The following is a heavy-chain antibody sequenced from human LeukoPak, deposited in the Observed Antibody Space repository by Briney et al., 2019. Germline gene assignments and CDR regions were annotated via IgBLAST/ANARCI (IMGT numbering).Heavy chain of an antibody. J-gene: IGHJ4*02. CDR3: TTDRYYYDSSGYHYYFDY. D-gene: IGHD3-22*01. V-gene: IGHV3-15*01. CDR2: IKSKTDGGTT. CDR1: GFTFSNAW. Sequence: PGGSLRLSCAASGFTFSNAWMSWVRQAPGKGLEWVGRIKSKTDGGTTDYAAPVKGRFTISRDDSKNTLYLQMNSLKTEDTAVYYCTTDRYYYDSSGYHYYFDYWGQGTLVTVSS.